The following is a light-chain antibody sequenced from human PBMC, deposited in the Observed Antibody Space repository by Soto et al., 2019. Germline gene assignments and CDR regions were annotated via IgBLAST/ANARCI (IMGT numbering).Light chain of an antibody. J-gene: IGLJ2*01. Sequence: QSVLTQPASVSGSPGQSITISCTGTSSDVGGYNYVSWYQQHPGKAPKLMIYAVSNRPSGVSNRFSGSKSGNTASLTISGLQAEDEADYYCSSYTSSTTLDVVFGGGTKVTVL. CDR2: AVS. V-gene: IGLV2-14*01. CDR1: SSDVGGYNY. CDR3: SSYTSSTTLDVV.